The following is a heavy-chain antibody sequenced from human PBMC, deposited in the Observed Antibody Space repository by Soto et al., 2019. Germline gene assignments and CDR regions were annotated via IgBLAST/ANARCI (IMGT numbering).Heavy chain of an antibody. Sequence: EVQLVESGGGLVQPGRSLRLSCAASGFTFDDYAMHWVRQAPGKGLEWVSGISWNSGTIDYADSVKGRFTISRDNAKNSLFLQMNSLRPEDTALYYCAKDRTGPYGDFDYWGQGTLVTVSS. J-gene: IGHJ4*02. V-gene: IGHV3-9*01. CDR1: GFTFDDYA. CDR2: ISWNSGTI. D-gene: IGHD4-17*01. CDR3: AKDRTGPYGDFDY.